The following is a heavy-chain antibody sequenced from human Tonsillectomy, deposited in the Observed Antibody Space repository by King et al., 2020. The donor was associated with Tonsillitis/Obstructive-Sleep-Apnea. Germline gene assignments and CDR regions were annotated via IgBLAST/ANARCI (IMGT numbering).Heavy chain of an antibody. D-gene: IGHD3-3*01. Sequence: VTLQESGPVLVKPTETLTLTCTVSGFSLSNARMGVRWIRQPPGKALEWLAHIFSNDEKSYSTSLKSRLTISKDTSKSQVVLTMTNMDPVDTATYYCARIDRDYDFWSGYYKGLLDYWGQGTLVTVSS. CDR2: IFSNDEK. V-gene: IGHV2-26*01. CDR1: GFSLSNARMG. J-gene: IGHJ4*02. CDR3: ARIDRDYDFWSGYYKGLLDY.